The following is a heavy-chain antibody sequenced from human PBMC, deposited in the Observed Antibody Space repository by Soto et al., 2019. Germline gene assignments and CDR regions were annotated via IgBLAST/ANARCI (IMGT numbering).Heavy chain of an antibody. CDR2: ISHSSST. Sequence: SETLSLTCAVSGDSINSSHCWRWGRQPPGKGLEWIGQISHSSSTNYNPPLTSRVTISVHNSKNHFSLQLTTWTAAATAAYYCAARHFWSGPWTQRRLDYWGQGTLVTVSS. D-gene: IGHD3-3*02. V-gene: IGHV4-4*02. J-gene: IGHJ4*02. CDR3: AARHFWSGPWTQRRLDY. CDR1: GDSINSSHC.